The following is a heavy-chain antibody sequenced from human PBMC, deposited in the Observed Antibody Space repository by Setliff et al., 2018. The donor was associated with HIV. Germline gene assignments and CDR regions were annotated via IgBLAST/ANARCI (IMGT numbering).Heavy chain of an antibody. Sequence: ASVKVSCKASGYTFSDYYIHWVRRAPGQGFEWMGRINPNTGGTKFAQKFQGSVTMTRDTSISTAYMELRRLRSDDTAVYYCASQFGAYDSSGYEHDAFNIWGQGTMVTVSS. CDR3: ASQFGAYDSSGYEHDAFNI. CDR1: GYTFSDYY. V-gene: IGHV1-2*06. D-gene: IGHD3-22*01. J-gene: IGHJ3*02. CDR2: INPNTGGT.